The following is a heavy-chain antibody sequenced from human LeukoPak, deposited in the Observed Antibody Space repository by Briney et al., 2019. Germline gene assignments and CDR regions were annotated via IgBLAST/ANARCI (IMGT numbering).Heavy chain of an antibody. D-gene: IGHD2-15*01. CDR2: ISGSGGST. Sequence: GGSLRLSCAASGFTFSSYAMSWVRQAPGKGLEWVSAISGSGGSTYYADSVKGRFTISRDNSKNTLYLQMNSLRADDTAVYYCAKYCSGGSCYSGLYWGQGTLVTVSS. V-gene: IGHV3-23*01. CDR1: GFTFSSYA. J-gene: IGHJ4*02. CDR3: AKYCSGGSCYSGLY.